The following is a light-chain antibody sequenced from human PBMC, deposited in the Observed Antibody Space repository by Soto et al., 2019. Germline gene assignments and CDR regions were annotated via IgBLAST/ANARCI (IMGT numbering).Light chain of an antibody. V-gene: IGKV3-15*01. CDR3: QQYNNWPPVT. J-gene: IGKJ3*01. CDR2: GAS. CDR1: QSISSN. Sequence: DMVLTQSPATLSLSPGERATLSCRASQSISSNLAWYQQKAGQAPRLLIYGASTRATGVPVRFSGSGSGTEFTLTISGVQSEDFAVYYCQQYNNWPPVTFGPGTKVDIK.